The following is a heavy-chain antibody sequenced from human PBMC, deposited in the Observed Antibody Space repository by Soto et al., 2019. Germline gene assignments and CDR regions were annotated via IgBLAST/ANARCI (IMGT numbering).Heavy chain of an antibody. CDR1: GYSISSGYY. J-gene: IGHJ6*02. D-gene: IGHD3-16*01. V-gene: IGHV4-38-2*01. Sequence: SSETLSLTCAVSGYSISSGYYWGWIRQPPGKGLEWIGSSYHSGSTYNNPSLKSRVTISVDTSKNQFSLKLSSVTAADTAVYSSARGRGYCMDVWGQGTTVTVCS. CDR2: SYHSGST. CDR3: ARGRGYCMDV.